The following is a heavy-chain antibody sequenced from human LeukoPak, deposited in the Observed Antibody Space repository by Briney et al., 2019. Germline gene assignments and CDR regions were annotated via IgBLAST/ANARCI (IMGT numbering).Heavy chain of an antibody. CDR2: VSYSGST. V-gene: IGHV4-59*12. CDR1: GDSKNGFH. CDR3: ASLAAAGPFDY. D-gene: IGHD6-13*01. Sequence: SETLSLTCTVFGDSKNGFHWSWIRQPPGKGLEWIGCVSYSGSTYYNPSLKSRVTISVDTSKNQLSLKLSSVTAADTAVYYCASLAAAGPFDYWGQGTLVTVSS. J-gene: IGHJ4*02.